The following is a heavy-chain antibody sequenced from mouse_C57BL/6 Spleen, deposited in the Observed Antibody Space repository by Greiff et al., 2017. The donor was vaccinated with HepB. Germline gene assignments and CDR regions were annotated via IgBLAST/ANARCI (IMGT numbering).Heavy chain of an antibody. CDR1: GYTFTDYE. CDR3: TRSSADSAWFAY. Sequence: QVQLQQSGAELVRPGASVTLSCKASGYTFTDYEMHWVKQTPVHGLEWIGAIDPETGGTAYNQKFKGKAILTADKSSSTAYMELRSLKSEDSAVYYCTRSSADSAWFAYWGQGTLVTVSA. CDR2: IDPETGGT. V-gene: IGHV1-15*01. J-gene: IGHJ3*01.